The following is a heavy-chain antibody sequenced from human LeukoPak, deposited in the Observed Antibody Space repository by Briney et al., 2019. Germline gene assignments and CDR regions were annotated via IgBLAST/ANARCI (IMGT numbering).Heavy chain of an antibody. D-gene: IGHD6-19*01. V-gene: IGHV3-64D*06. J-gene: IGHJ4*02. CDR2: ISSNGGST. CDR3: MKDGYSSGHY. CDR1: GFTFSSYA. Sequence: GGSLRLSCSASGFTFSSYAVHWVRQAPGKGLEYVSAISSNGGSTYYADSVKGRFTISRDNSKNTLYLQMSSLRAEDTAVYYCMKDGYSSGHYWGQGTLVTVSS.